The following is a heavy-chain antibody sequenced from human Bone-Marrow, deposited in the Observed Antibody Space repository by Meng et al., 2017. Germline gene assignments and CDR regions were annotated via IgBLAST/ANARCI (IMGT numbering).Heavy chain of an antibody. D-gene: IGHD3-22*01. CDR1: GFTFSSYS. CDR3: ARDNADSSGWYNLRYYYDSSGYYTFDY. V-gene: IGHV3-21*04. J-gene: IGHJ4*02. Sequence: GGSLRLSCAASGFTFSSYSMNWVRQAPGKGLEWVSSISSSSSYIYYADSVKGRFTISRDNAKNSLYLQMNSLRAEDTAVYYCARDNADSSGWYNLRYYYDSSGYYTFDYWGQGTLVTVSS. CDR2: ISSSSSYI.